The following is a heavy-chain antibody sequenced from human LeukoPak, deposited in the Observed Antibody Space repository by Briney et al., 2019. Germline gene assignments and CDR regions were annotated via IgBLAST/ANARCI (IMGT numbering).Heavy chain of an antibody. Sequence: GGSLRPSCAASGFTFSSYSMNWVRQAPGKGLEWVSYISSSSSTIYYADSVKGRFTISRDNAKNSLYLQMNSLRAEDTAVYYCARGVRFLEWLGPDYWGQGTLVTVSS. J-gene: IGHJ4*02. CDR2: ISSSSSTI. CDR1: GFTFSSYS. D-gene: IGHD3-3*01. V-gene: IGHV3-48*01. CDR3: ARGVRFLEWLGPDY.